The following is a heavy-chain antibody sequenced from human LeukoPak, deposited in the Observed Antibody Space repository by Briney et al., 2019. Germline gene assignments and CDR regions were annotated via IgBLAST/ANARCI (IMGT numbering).Heavy chain of an antibody. D-gene: IGHD3-10*01. CDR2: IDQDGSDK. CDR3: AREGYYGSGSPPSLYFDY. Sequence: GGSLRLSCAASGFTFSSYWMSWVRQAPGKGLEWVASIDQDGSDKFSVDSVKGRFTISRDNSRSTLYLQMNSLRPEDTAIYYCAREGYYGSGSPPSLYFDYWGQGTLVTVSS. J-gene: IGHJ4*02. V-gene: IGHV3-7*01. CDR1: GFTFSSYW.